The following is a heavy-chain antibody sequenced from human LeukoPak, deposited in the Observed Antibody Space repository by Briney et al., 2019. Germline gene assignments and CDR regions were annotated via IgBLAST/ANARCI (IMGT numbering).Heavy chain of an antibody. J-gene: IGHJ3*01. CDR3: AREIYIYGSAAFDV. CDR2: ITSDGATT. CDR1: GFTFTRHS. Sequence: GGSLRLSCVASGFTFTRHSMHWVRQAPGKGLEYVSEITSDGATTNYADSVKGRFTISRDNSRNTLYLQMDSLKTEDMAIYYCAREIYIYGSAAFDVWGQGTMVTVSS. V-gene: IGHV3-64*02. D-gene: IGHD5-18*01.